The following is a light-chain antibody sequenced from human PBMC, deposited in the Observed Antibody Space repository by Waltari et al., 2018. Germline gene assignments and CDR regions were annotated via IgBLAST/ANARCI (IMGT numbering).Light chain of an antibody. CDR2: LGS. Sequence: EIVMTQSPLSLPVTPGEPASISCWSNQSLLHSNGYNYLGWYLQKPGQSPQLLIYLGSNRASGGPDRFSGSGSGTDFTLKISRLEAEDIGVFYCMQALQTPITFGQGTKLEI. J-gene: IGKJ2*01. CDR3: MQALQTPIT. CDR1: QSLLHSNGYNY. V-gene: IGKV2-28*01.